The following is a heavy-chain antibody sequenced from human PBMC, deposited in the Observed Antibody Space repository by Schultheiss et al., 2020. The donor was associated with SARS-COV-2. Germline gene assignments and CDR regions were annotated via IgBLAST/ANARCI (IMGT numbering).Heavy chain of an antibody. D-gene: IGHD3-22*01. J-gene: IGHJ5*02. CDR2: IIPIFGTT. CDR1: GGTFSSYA. V-gene: IGHV1-69*13. CDR3: ARDRAMIVGSGWFDP. Sequence: SVKVSCKASGGTFSSYAISWVRQAPGQGLEWMGGIIPIFGTTNYAQKFRGRVTITADESTSTAYMELSSLRSEDTAVYYCARDRAMIVGSGWFDPWGQGTLVTVSS.